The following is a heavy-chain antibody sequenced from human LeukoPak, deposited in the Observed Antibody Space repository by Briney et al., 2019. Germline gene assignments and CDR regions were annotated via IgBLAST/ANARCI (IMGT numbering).Heavy chain of an antibody. V-gene: IGHV3-66*01. J-gene: IGHJ4*02. Sequence: GGSLRLSCAASGFTVSSNYMSWVRQAPGKGLEWVSVIYSGGSTYYADSVKGRFTISRDNSKNTLYLQMNSLRAEDTAVYYCARDLGRYSGSYYWGQGTLVTVSS. D-gene: IGHD1-26*01. CDR3: ARDLGRYSGSYY. CDR2: IYSGGST. CDR1: GFTVSSNY.